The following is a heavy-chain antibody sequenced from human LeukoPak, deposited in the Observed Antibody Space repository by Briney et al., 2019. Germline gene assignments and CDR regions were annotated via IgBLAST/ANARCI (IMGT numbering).Heavy chain of an antibody. D-gene: IGHD3-16*02. CDR3: ARERYGYRPAPFVL. CDR2: ISSSGVTT. Sequence: PGGSLRLSCATSGFAFSNYEFNWVRQAPGKGLEWISYISSSGVTTYYTDSGKGRFTISRDNAKNSLYLQMIRLRVEDTAVYDCARERYGYRPAPFVLWGQGTLVTVS. J-gene: IGHJ4*02. CDR1: GFAFSNYE. V-gene: IGHV3-48*03.